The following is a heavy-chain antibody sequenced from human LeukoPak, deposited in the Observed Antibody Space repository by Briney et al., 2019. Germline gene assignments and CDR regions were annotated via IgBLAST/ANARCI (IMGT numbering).Heavy chain of an antibody. CDR2: IYYSGST. V-gene: IGHV4-59*01. J-gene: IGHJ4*02. Sequence: PSETLSLTCTVSGGSISSYYWSWIRQPPGKGLEWVGYIYYSGSTNYKPSLKSRVTISVDTSKDQFSLKLSSVTAADTAVYYCARGSTVTNRRGYYFDYWGQGTLVTVSS. CDR1: GGSISSYY. CDR3: ARGSTVTNRRGYYFDY. D-gene: IGHD4-17*01.